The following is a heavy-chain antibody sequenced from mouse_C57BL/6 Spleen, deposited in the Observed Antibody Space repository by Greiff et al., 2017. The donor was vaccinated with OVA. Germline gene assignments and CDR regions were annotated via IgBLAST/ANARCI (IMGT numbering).Heavy chain of an antibody. CDR1: GFTFSSYA. Sequence: EVKLEESGGGLVKPGGSLKLSCAASGFTFSSYAMSLFRPTPEKRLEWVATISDGGSYTYYPDNAKNNLYLQMSHLKSEDTAMYYCARDTPLSTVEYFDVWGTGTTVTVSS. D-gene: IGHD1-1*01. CDR3: ARDTPLSTVEYFDV. J-gene: IGHJ1*03. V-gene: IGHV5-4*01. CDR2: ISDGGSYT.